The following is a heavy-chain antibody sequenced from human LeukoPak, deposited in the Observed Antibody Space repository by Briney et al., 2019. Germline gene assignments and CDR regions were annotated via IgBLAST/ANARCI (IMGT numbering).Heavy chain of an antibody. D-gene: IGHD4-17*01. V-gene: IGHV5-51*01. CDR1: GYTFVNSR. CDR3: ASHDYGDYGTFKY. J-gene: IGHJ4*02. CDR2: IYPSDSDT. Sequence: GESLKISCKGSGYTFVNSRIGWVRQMPGKGLEWMGIIYPSDSDTRYSPSFRGQVTISADKSISTAYLQWSSLKASDTAMYYCASHDYGDYGTFKYWGQGSLFTLSS.